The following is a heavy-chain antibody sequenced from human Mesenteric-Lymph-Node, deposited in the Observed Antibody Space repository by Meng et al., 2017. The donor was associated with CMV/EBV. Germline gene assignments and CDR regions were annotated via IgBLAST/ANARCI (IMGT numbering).Heavy chain of an antibody. CDR3: ARVGAANWLHDAFDI. CDR2: IYYSGST. Sequence: SETLSLTCTVSGGSISSYYWSWIRQPPGKGLEWIGYIYYSGSTNYNPSLKSRVTISVDTSKNQFSLKLSSVTAADTAVYYCARVGAANWLHDAFDIWGQGTMVTVSS. J-gene: IGHJ3*02. CDR1: GGSISSYY. D-gene: IGHD6-25*01. V-gene: IGHV4-59*01.